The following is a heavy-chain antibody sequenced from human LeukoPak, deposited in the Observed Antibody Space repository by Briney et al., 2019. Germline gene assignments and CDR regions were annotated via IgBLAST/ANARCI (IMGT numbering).Heavy chain of an antibody. J-gene: IGHJ4*02. CDR2: ISANNGKT. CDR3: ARDNFMVTPSDFDY. D-gene: IGHD5-18*01. CDR1: GYIFTSYG. V-gene: IGHV1-18*01. Sequence: ASVTVSCKASGYIFTSYGISWVRQAPGQGLEWMGWISANNGKTNYAQNLQGRVTMTIDTSTSTAYMELRSLRSDDTAVYYCARDNFMVTPSDFDYWGQGTLVTVSS.